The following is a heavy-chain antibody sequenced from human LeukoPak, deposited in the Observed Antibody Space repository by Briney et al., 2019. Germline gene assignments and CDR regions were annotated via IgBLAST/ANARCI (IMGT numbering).Heavy chain of an antibody. J-gene: IGHJ5*02. CDR3: ARGGFRTYYDILTGENWFDP. CDR2: MNPNSGNT. V-gene: IGHV1-8*01. D-gene: IGHD3-9*01. Sequence: GASVKVSCKASGYTFTSYDINWVRQATGQGLEWMGWMNPNSGNTGYAQKFQGRVTMTRNTSISTAYMELSSLRSEDTAVYYCARGGFRTYYDILTGENWFDPWGRGTLVTVS. CDR1: GYTFTSYD.